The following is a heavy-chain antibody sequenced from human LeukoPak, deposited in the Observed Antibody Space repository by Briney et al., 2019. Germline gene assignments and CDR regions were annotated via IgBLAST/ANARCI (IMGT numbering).Heavy chain of an antibody. CDR2: TRNKPNSYTT. Sequence: PGGSLRLSCAASGFSFSDLYMDWVRQAPGKGLKWVGRTRNKPNSYTTEYAASVKGRFTISRDDSKNSLYLQMNSLKIEDTAVYYCVRDFYESSGSTYYFDYWGQGTLVTVSS. D-gene: IGHD3-22*01. CDR3: VRDFYESSGSTYYFDY. V-gene: IGHV3-72*01. CDR1: GFSFSDLY. J-gene: IGHJ4*02.